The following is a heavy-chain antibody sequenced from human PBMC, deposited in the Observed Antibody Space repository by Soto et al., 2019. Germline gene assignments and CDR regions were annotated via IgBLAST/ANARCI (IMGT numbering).Heavy chain of an antibody. J-gene: IGHJ4*02. Sequence: QVQLQESGPGLVKPSQTLSLTCTVSGGSISSGGYYWSWIRQHPGKGLEWIGSIYYSGNTYSNPSLKSRVTISVDTSKNQFSLKLSSVTAADTAVYYCARSRPEGGYYYFDYWGQGTLVTVSS. CDR1: GGSISSGGYY. CDR2: IYYSGNT. D-gene: IGHD3-22*01. CDR3: ARSRPEGGYYYFDY. V-gene: IGHV4-31*03.